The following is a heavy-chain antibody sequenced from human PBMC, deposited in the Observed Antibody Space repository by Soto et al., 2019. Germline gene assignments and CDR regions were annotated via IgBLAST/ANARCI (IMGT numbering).Heavy chain of an antibody. V-gene: IGHV1-18*01. D-gene: IGHD2-21*02. J-gene: IGHJ6*02. CDR1: GYTFTSYG. CDR3: ARVRFHIVVVTATPSGMDV. CDR2: ISAYNGNT. Sequence: QVQLVQSGAEVKKPGASVKVSCKASGYTFTSYGISWVRQAPGQGLEWMGWISAYNGNTNYAQKLQGRVTMTTDTSTSTAYMELRSLRSDDTAVYYCARVRFHIVVVTATPSGMDVWGQGTTVTVSS.